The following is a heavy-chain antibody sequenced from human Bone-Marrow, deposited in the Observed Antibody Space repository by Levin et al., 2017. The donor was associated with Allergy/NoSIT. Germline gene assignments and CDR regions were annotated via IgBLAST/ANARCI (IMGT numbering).Heavy chain of an antibody. D-gene: IGHD3-3*01. Sequence: GESLKISCKASGYTFTGYYMHWVRQAPGQGLEWMGRINPNSGGTNYAQKFQGRVTMTRDTSISTAYMELSRLRSDDTAVYYCARGRYDFWSGYPADIWGQGTMVTVSS. V-gene: IGHV1-2*06. J-gene: IGHJ3*02. CDR3: ARGRYDFWSGYPADI. CDR2: INPNSGGT. CDR1: GYTFTGYY.